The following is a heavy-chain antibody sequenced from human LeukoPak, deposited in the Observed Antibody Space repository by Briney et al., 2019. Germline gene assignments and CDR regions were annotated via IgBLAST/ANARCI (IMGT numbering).Heavy chain of an antibody. CDR1: GFTFSNAW. CDR2: IKSKTDGGTT. V-gene: IGHV3-15*07. D-gene: IGHD3-3*01. CDR3: TRITIFGVVIEY. Sequence: GGSLRRSCAASGFTFSNAWMNWVRQAPGKGLEWVGRIKSKTDGGTTDYAAPVKGRFTISRDDSKNTLYLQMNSLKTEDTAVYYCTRITIFGVVIEYWGQGTLVTVSS. J-gene: IGHJ4*02.